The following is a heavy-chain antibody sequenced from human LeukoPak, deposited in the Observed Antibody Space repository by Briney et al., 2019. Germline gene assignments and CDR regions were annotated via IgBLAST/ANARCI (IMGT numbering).Heavy chain of an antibody. V-gene: IGHV4-59*04. CDR2: ISYSGST. D-gene: IGHD6-19*01. Sequence: SETLSLTCTVSGGSISNYYWSWIRQPPGKGLEWIGYISYSGSTYYNPSLKSRVTISVDTSKNQFSLKLSSVTAADTAVYYCARYSSGWYLPVIWGQGTLVTVSS. J-gene: IGHJ4*02. CDR1: GGSISNYY. CDR3: ARYSSGWYLPVI.